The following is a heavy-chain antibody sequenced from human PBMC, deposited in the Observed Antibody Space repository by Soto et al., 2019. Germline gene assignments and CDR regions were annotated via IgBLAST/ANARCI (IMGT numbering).Heavy chain of an antibody. CDR3: ARASRYYWNYIMY. V-gene: IGHV1-18*01. CDR1: GYTFSNDA. J-gene: IGHJ4*02. D-gene: IGHD1-7*01. CDR2: VSAYNGNT. Sequence: QVQLVQSGAEVKKPGASVTVSCKASGYTFSNDAITWVRQAPGQGLEWMGWVSAYNGNTNYAQKFKGRVTMTTDTSTSTAYMEIRSLRYDDTAVYFCARASRYYWNYIMYWGQGTLVTVSS.